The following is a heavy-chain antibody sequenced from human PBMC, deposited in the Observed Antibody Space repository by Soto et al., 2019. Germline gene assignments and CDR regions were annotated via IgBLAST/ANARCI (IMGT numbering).Heavy chain of an antibody. CDR3: ARDDAAAGRSRYYYYGMDV. J-gene: IGHJ6*02. Sequence: QVQLVQSGAEVKKPGASVKVSCKASGYTFTSYAMHWVRQAPGQRLEWMGWINAGNGNTKYSQKFQGRVTITRDTSASTAYMELSSLRSEDTAVYYCARDDAAAGRSRYYYYGMDVWGQGTTVTVSS. CDR2: INAGNGNT. D-gene: IGHD6-13*01. V-gene: IGHV1-3*01. CDR1: GYTFTSYA.